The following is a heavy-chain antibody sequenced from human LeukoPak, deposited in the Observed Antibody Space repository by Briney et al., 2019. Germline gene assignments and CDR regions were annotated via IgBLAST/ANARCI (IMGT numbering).Heavy chain of an antibody. CDR2: IIPIFGTA. CDR3: ARDSVAAAGPMDYYYGMDV. V-gene: IGHV1-69*13. D-gene: IGHD6-13*01. CDR1: GGTFSSYA. J-gene: IGHJ6*02. Sequence: SVKVSCKASGGTFSSYAISWVRQAPGHGLEWMGEIIPIFGTANYAQKFQGRVTITADESTSTAYMELSSLRSEGTAVYYCARDSVAAAGPMDYYYGMDVWGQGTTVTVSS.